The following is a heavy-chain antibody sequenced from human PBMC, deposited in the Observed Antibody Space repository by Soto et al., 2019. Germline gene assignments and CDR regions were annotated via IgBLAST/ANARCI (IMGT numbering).Heavy chain of an antibody. J-gene: IGHJ6*02. D-gene: IGHD2-2*01. V-gene: IGHV3-30*18. CDR2: ISYDGSNK. Sequence: GGSLRLSCAASGFTFSSYGMHWVRQAPGKGLEWVAVISYDGSNKYYADSVKGRFTISRDNSKNTLYLQMNSLRAEDTAVYYCAKDSGNIVVVPAAIRPYYYYGMDVWGQGTTVTVSS. CDR1: GFTFSSYG. CDR3: AKDSGNIVVVPAAIRPYYYYGMDV.